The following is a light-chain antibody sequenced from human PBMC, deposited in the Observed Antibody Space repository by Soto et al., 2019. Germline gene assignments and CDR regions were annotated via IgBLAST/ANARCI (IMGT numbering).Light chain of an antibody. CDR1: SSNMGSNT. Sequence: QSVLTQPPSASGTPGQRVTISCSGSSSNMGSNTVNWYQHLPGTAPKLLIYSDNQRPSGVPDRFSGSKSGTSASLAITGLQSEDEAGYYCAAWDGSLNHILFGGGTKLTVL. CDR2: SDN. V-gene: IGLV1-44*01. CDR3: AAWDGSLNHIL. J-gene: IGLJ2*01.